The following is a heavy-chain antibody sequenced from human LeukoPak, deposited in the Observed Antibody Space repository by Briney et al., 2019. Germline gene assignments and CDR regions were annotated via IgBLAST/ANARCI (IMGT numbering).Heavy chain of an antibody. CDR2: IIPILGIA. D-gene: IGHD5-24*01. Sequence: SVKVSCKASGGTFSSYAISWVRQAPGQGLEWMGRIIPILGIANYAQKFQGRVTITADKSTSTAYMELNSLRSEDTAVYYCARDDRDGYNYGYWGQGTLVTVSS. CDR1: GGTFSSYA. V-gene: IGHV1-69*04. CDR3: ARDDRDGYNYGY. J-gene: IGHJ4*02.